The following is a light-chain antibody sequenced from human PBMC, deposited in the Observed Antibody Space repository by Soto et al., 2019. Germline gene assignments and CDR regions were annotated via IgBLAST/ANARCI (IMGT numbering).Light chain of an antibody. V-gene: IGLV2-23*02. CDR1: GSDIGSYNL. J-gene: IGLJ1*01. CDR2: EVT. CDR3: CSYAPTRASYV. Sequence: QSVLTQPASVSGSPGQSITISCTGTGSDIGSYNLVSWYQQPPGKAPKLIIYEVTNRPSGVSSRFSGSKSGNTASLTISGLQAEDDADYYCCSYAPTRASYVFGTGTKVNVL.